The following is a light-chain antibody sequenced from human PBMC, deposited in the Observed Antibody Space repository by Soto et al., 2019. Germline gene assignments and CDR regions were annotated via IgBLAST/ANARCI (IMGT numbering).Light chain of an antibody. CDR2: GAS. J-gene: IGKJ1*01. CDR1: QSVRNTC. CDR3: QQYGTSPQT. V-gene: IGKV3-20*01. Sequence: EIVLTQSPGTLSLSPGERATLSCRASQSVRNTCLAWYRQKPGQAPRLLIYGASSRATGIPDRFSGSGSGTDFTLTIDRQEPEDFAVYYCQQYGTSPQTFGQGTKVEIK.